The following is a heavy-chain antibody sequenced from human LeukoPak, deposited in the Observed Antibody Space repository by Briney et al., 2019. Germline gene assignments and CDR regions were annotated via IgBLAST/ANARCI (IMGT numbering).Heavy chain of an antibody. D-gene: IGHD4-17*01. J-gene: IGHJ4*02. CDR3: ASSRSRLRETDY. V-gene: IGHV4-31*11. Sequence: PSQTLSLTCAVSGGSISSGGYSWSWIRQHPGKGLEWIGYIYYSGSTYYNPSLKSRVTISVDTSKNQFSLKLSSVTAADTAVYYCASSRSRLRETDYWGQGTLVTVSS. CDR1: GGSISSGGYS. CDR2: IYYSGST.